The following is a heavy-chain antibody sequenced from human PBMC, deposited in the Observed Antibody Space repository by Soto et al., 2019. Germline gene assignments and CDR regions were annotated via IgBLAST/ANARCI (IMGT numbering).Heavy chain of an antibody. J-gene: IGHJ6*02. V-gene: IGHV3-23*01. CDR3: ANYEFVDTAIQASYYYYYGMDV. D-gene: IGHD5-18*01. CDR1: GCTFSSYA. CDR2: ISGSGGST. Sequence: GGSLILSCAASGCTFSSYARSMVRQAPGKGLEWVSAISGSGGSTYYADSVKGRFTISRDNSKNTLYLQMNSLRAEDTAVYYCANYEFVDTAIQASYYYYYGMDVWGQGTTVTVSS.